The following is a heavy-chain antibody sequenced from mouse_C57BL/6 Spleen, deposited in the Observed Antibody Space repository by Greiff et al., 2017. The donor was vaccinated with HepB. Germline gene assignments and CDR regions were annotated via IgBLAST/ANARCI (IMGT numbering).Heavy chain of an antibody. D-gene: IGHD3-2*02. CDR2: IYPGDGDT. V-gene: IGHV1-80*01. CDR3: ARSTQATTMDY. CDR1: GYAFSSYW. J-gene: IGHJ4*01. Sequence: VQRVESGAELVKPGASVKISCKASGYAFSSYWMNWVKQRPGKGLEWIGQIYPGDGDTNYNGKFKGKATLTADKSSSTAYMQLSSLTSEDSAVYFCARSTQATTMDYWGQGTSVTVSS.